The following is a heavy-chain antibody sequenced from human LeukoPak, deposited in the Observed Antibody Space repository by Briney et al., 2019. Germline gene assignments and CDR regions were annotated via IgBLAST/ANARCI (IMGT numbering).Heavy chain of an antibody. CDR2: ISSSSSYI. V-gene: IGHV3-21*06. CDR1: GFTLRNYS. D-gene: IGHD3-22*01. CDR3: ARDLYYDGSGGDL. J-gene: IGHJ2*01. Sequence: KPGGSLRVSCAASGFTLRNYSMNWVRQAPGKGLEWVSSISSSSSYIYYADSMKGRFTISRDNAKNSLYLQMNSLGAEDTAVYYCARDLYYDGSGGDLWGRGTLVTVSS.